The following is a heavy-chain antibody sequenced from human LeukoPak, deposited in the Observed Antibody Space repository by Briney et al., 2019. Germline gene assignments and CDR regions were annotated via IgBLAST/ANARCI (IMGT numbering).Heavy chain of an antibody. CDR1: GFTFSSYW. CDR2: INSDGSST. V-gene: IGHV3-74*01. J-gene: IGHJ4*02. Sequence: GGSLRLSCAASGFTFSSYWMHWVRQAPGKGLVWVSRINSDGSSTSYADSVKGRFTISRDNAKNSLYLQMNSLRAEDMALYYCAKDRYAQQLVQEGYFDYWGQGTLVTVSS. D-gene: IGHD6-13*01. CDR3: AKDRYAQQLVQEGYFDY.